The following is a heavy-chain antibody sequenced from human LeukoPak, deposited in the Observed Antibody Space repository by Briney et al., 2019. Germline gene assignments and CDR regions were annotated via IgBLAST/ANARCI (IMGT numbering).Heavy chain of an antibody. V-gene: IGHV1-69*13. D-gene: IGHD4-17*01. Sequence: SVKVSCKASGGTFSSYAIRWVRQAPGQGLEWMGGIIPIFGTANYAQKFQGRVTITADESTSTAYMELSSLRSEDTAVYYCARGYGDYEALDYWGQGTLVTVSS. CDR3: ARGYGDYEALDY. CDR2: IIPIFGTA. CDR1: GGTFSSYA. J-gene: IGHJ4*02.